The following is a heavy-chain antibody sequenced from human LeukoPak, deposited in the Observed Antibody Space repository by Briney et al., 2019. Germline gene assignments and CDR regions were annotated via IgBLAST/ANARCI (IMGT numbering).Heavy chain of an antibody. CDR1: GFTFSSYG. V-gene: IGHV3-30*18. Sequence: PGGSLRLSCAASGFTFSSYGMHWVRQAPGKGLEWVAVISYDGSNKYYADSVKGRFTISRDNSKNTLYLQMNSLRDEDTAVYYCAKDPDSLTIFGSGYFQHWGQGTLVTVSS. CDR3: AKDPDSLTIFGSGYFQH. CDR2: ISYDGSNK. J-gene: IGHJ1*01. D-gene: IGHD3-3*01.